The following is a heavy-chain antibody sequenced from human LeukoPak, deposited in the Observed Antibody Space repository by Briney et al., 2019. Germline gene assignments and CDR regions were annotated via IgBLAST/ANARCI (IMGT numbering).Heavy chain of an antibody. Sequence: GGSLRLSCAASGFIFSSYAMSWVRQAPGKGLEWVSGISDSGGAGSTYYADSVKRRFTISRDNSKNTLYLQMNSLRAEDTALFYCAIENSGSYPDAFDIWGQGTMVTVSS. D-gene: IGHD1-26*01. CDR1: GFIFSSYA. CDR2: ISDSGGAGST. V-gene: IGHV3-23*01. J-gene: IGHJ3*02. CDR3: AIENSGSYPDAFDI.